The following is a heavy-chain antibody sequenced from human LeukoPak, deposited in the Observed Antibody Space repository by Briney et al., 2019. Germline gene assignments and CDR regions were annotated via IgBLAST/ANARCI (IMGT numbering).Heavy chain of an antibody. D-gene: IGHD2-21*01. CDR3: ARDVASVGIRFDP. J-gene: IGHJ5*02. V-gene: IGHV4-59*01. CDR1: GASMSSYY. Sequence: PSETLSLTCTVSGASMSSYYWSWIRQPPGKGPEWIGYIYYSGSTNYNPSLKSRVTISVDTSKNQFSLKLSSVTAADTAMYYCARDVASVGIRFDPWGQGTLVIVSS. CDR2: IYYSGST.